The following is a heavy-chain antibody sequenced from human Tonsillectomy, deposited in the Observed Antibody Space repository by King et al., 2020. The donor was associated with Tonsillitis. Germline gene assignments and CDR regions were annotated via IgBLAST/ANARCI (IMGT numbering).Heavy chain of an antibody. J-gene: IGHJ4*02. Sequence: VQLQESGPGLVKPSQTLSLTCTVSGGSISSGDYYWSWIRQHPGKGLEWIGYIYYSGSTYYNPSLKSRVTISVDTSKNQFSLKLSSVTAADTAVYYCARDSGEYAGLIYFDYRGQGTLVTVSS. D-gene: IGHD3-10*01. V-gene: IGHV4-31*03. CDR3: ARDSGEYAGLIYFDY. CDR1: GGSISSGDYY. CDR2: IYYSGST.